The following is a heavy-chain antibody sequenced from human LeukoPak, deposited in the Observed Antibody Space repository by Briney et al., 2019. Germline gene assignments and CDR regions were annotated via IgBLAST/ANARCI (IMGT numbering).Heavy chain of an antibody. D-gene: IGHD3-22*01. CDR3: ARGLPRDYYDSSGYTF. Sequence: SGGSLRLSCAASGFTFSSYAMHWVRQAPGKGLEWVAVISYDRSNKYYADSVKGRFTISRDNSKNTLYLQMNSLRAEDTAVYYCARGLPRDYYDSSGYTFWGQGTLVTVSS. J-gene: IGHJ4*02. CDR1: GFTFSSYA. CDR2: ISYDRSNK. V-gene: IGHV3-30-3*01.